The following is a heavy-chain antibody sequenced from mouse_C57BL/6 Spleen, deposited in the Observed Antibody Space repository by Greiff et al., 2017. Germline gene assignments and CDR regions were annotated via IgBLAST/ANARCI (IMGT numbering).Heavy chain of an antibody. D-gene: IGHD1-1*01. CDR1: GFTFSDYG. Sequence: DVMLVESGGGLVKPGGSLKLSCAASGFTFSDYGMNWVRQAPETGLEWVAYISSGSSTIYYADTAKGRFTISRDNAKNTLFLQMTSLRSEDTAMYYCARGSYYYGSSYYAMDYWGQGTSVTVSS. CDR3: ARGSYYYGSSYYAMDY. V-gene: IGHV5-17*01. CDR2: ISSGSSTI. J-gene: IGHJ4*01.